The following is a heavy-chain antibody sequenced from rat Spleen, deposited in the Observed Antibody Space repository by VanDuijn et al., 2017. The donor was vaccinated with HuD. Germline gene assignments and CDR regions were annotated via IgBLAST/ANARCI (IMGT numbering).Heavy chain of an antibody. CDR3: GEDMNYFSTYPFYLMGA. CDR2: ITDTGASS. J-gene: IGHJ4*01. CDR1: GFTFKNYW. D-gene: IGHD1-2*01. Sequence: EVQLVESGGGLVQPGRSMKLSCAASGFTFKNYWMTWIRQAPGKGLEWVASITDTGASSYYPDSVKGRFTISRDNAKSTLYLQMNSLRSEDTATYFCGEDMNYFSTYPFYLMGAWGQGTSVTVSS. V-gene: IGHV5-31*01.